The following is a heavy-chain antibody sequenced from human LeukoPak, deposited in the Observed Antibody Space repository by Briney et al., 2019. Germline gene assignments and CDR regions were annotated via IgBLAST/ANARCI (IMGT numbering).Heavy chain of an antibody. CDR1: GGTFSSYA. Sequence: SVKVSCKASGGTFSSYAISWVRQAPGQGLEWMGGIIPIFGTANYAQKFQGRVTITADESTSTAYMELSSLRSEDTAVYYCARDPDYDILTGATGYWGQGTLVTVSS. CDR2: IIPIFGTA. J-gene: IGHJ4*02. V-gene: IGHV1-69*13. CDR3: ARDPDYDILTGATGY. D-gene: IGHD3-9*01.